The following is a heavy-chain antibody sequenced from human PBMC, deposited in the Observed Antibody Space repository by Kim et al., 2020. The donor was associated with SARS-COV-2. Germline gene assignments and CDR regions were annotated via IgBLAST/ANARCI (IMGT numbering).Heavy chain of an antibody. D-gene: IGHD6-13*01. V-gene: IGHV3-30*18. CDR3: AKFGGYSSSWYVYWEGDDVDY. CDR2: ISYDGSNK. CDR1: GFTFSSYG. Sequence: GGSLRLSCAASGFTFSSYGMHWVRQAPGKGLEWVAVISYDGSNKYYADSVKGRFTISRDNSKNTLYLQMNSLRAEDTAVYYCAKFGGYSSSWYVYWEGDDVDYWGQGTLVTVSS. J-gene: IGHJ4*02.